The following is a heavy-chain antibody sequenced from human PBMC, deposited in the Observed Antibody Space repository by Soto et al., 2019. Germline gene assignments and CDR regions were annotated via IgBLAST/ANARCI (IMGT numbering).Heavy chain of an antibody. D-gene: IGHD6-13*01. CDR1: GGSISSGGYS. V-gene: IGHV4-30-2*01. CDR3: ARGRAAVRFDP. J-gene: IGHJ5*02. CDR2: IYHSGST. Sequence: SETLSLTCAVSGGSISSGGYSWSWIRQPPGKGLEWIGYIYHSGSTYYNPSLKSRVTISVDRSKNQFSLKLSSLTAADTAVYYCARGRAAVRFDPWGQGTLVTVSS.